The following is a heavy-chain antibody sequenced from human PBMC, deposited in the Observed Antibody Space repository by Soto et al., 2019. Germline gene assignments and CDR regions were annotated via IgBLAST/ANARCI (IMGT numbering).Heavy chain of an antibody. V-gene: IGHV1-18*01. CDR1: GYIFNKYG. D-gene: IGHD2-21*01. J-gene: IGHJ3*01. CDR2: ISAFNGYT. CDR3: SRGRGVVIPAGTPDAFDV. Sequence: ASVKVSCKASGYIFNKYGFNWVRQAPGQGLEWMGRISAFNGYTNFAQKFQGRVTLTTDTSTNTAYMELSSLRSDDTAIYYCSRGRGVVIPAGTPDAFDVWGQGTMVTVSS.